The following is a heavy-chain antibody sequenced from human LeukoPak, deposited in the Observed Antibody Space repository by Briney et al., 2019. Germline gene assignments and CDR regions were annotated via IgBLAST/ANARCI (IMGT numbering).Heavy chain of an antibody. J-gene: IGHJ6*02. D-gene: IGHD3-22*01. CDR2: IYYSGST. CDR3: ARDGGYYDSSGPYYYYGMDV. CDR1: GGSISSYY. V-gene: IGHV4-59*01. Sequence: SETLSLTCTVSGGSISSYYWSWIRQPPGKGLEWIGHIYYSGSTNYNPSLKSRVTISVDTSKNQFSLKLSSVTAADTAVYYCARDGGYYDSSGPYYYYGMDVWGQGTTVTVSS.